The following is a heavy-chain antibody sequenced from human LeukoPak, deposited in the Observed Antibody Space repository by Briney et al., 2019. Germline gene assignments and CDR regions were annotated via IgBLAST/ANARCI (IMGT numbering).Heavy chain of an antibody. Sequence: SQTLSLSCAISGDSVSSNSVTWNWIRQSPSRGLEWLGRTYYRSTWYNDYAVSVRGRITVNPDTSKNQFSLHLNSVTPEDTAVYYCARRLTQYDCFDPWGQGILATVSS. J-gene: IGHJ5*02. V-gene: IGHV6-1*01. CDR3: ARRLTQYDCFDP. CDR2: TYYRSTWYN. D-gene: IGHD2-2*01. CDR1: GDSVSSNSVT.